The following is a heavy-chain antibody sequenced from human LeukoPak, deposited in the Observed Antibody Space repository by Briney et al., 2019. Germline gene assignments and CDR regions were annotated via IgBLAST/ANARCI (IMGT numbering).Heavy chain of an antibody. V-gene: IGHV5-51*01. CDR1: GYSFTSYW. D-gene: IGHD6-13*01. Sequence: GESLQISCKGSGYSFTSYWIGWVRQMPGKGLEWMGIIYPGDSDTRYSPSFQGQVTISADKSISTAYLQWSSLKASDTAMYYCAGAAAGTVGKYYYGMDVWGKGTTVTVSS. CDR3: AGAAAGTVGKYYYGMDV. J-gene: IGHJ6*04. CDR2: IYPGDSDT.